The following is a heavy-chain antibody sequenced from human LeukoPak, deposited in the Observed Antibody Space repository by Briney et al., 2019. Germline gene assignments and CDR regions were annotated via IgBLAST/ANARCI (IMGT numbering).Heavy chain of an antibody. CDR3: VSFYETY. Sequence: GGSLRLSCAASGNYWMHWVRQVPGKGLVWVSHINSDGSWTSYADSVKGRLTISKDNAKNTVYLQMNSLRAEDTAVYYCVSFYETYWGRGTLVTVS. J-gene: IGHJ4*02. V-gene: IGHV3-74*01. CDR2: INSDGSWT. D-gene: IGHD2/OR15-2a*01. CDR1: GNYW.